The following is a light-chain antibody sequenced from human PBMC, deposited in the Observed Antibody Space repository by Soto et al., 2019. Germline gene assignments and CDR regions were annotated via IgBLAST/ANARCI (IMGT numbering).Light chain of an antibody. CDR3: QQYNNWPRT. CDR2: GAS. CDR1: QSFTSN. Sequence: IVITQFPATLSVSPGERVTLSCRASQSFTSNLAWYQRKHGQAPRLLIYGASTRATDIPDRFSGSGYGTEFNLTISSLQSEDLAVYYCQQYNNWPRTFGQGTRLEIK. V-gene: IGKV3-15*01. J-gene: IGKJ5*01.